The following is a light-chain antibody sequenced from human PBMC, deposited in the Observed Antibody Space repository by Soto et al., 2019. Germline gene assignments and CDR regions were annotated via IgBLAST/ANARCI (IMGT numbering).Light chain of an antibody. CDR1: QSIRSW. CDR2: KAS. CDR3: QQYNSYPWT. V-gene: IGKV1-5*03. Sequence: DLQMTQSPSTLPASVGDRVTITCRASQSIRSWLAWYQQKPGKAPKLLIYKASRSESGVPSRFSGSGSGTEFTLTISSLQPDDFATYYCQQYNSYPWTFGQGTKVEIK. J-gene: IGKJ1*01.